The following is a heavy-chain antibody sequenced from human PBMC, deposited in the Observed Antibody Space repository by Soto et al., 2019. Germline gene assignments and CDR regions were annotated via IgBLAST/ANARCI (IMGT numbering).Heavy chain of an antibody. CDR2: IIPIFGTA. Sequence: ASVKVSCKASGGTFSSYAISWVRQAPGQGLEWMGGIIPIFGTANYAQKFQGRVTITADESTSTAYMELSGLRSEDTAVYYCARVVVVAASRYNWFDPWGQGTLVTVSS. V-gene: IGHV1-69*13. CDR3: ARVVVVAASRYNWFDP. J-gene: IGHJ5*02. D-gene: IGHD2-15*01. CDR1: GGTFSSYA.